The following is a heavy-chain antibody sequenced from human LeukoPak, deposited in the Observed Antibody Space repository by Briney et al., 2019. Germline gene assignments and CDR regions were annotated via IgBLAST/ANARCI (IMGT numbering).Heavy chain of an antibody. CDR2: IYYSGST. J-gene: IGHJ4*02. Sequence: SETLSLTCTVSGGSISSSSYYWGWIRQPPGKGLEWVGTIYYSGSTYYKSSLKSRVTISVDTSKNQFSLKLSSVTAADTAVYYCARGHGYWGQGTLVTVSS. CDR3: ARGHGY. CDR1: GGSISSSSYY. V-gene: IGHV4-39*07.